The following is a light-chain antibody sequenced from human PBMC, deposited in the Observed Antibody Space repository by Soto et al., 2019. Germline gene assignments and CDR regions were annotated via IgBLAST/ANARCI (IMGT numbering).Light chain of an antibody. J-gene: IGKJ4*01. CDR2: DAS. V-gene: IGKV3D-15*01. CDR3: QQYIRWQLT. Sequence: EMVVTQSPATLSVSPGERVTLSCRTSQDVSSKLAWYQQKPGQPPSLLIYDASTRATGTPARFSGSGSGTEFTLAVSSLQSEDYELYFCQQYIRWQLTCCGVTKVEIK. CDR1: QDVSSK.